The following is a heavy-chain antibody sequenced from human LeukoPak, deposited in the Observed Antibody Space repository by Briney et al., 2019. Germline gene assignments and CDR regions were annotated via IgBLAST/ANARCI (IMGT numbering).Heavy chain of an antibody. CDR2: IGGSGDNT. V-gene: IGHV3-23*01. J-gene: IGHJ6*02. Sequence: GESPRLSCAASGFTFSSYAMSWVRQAPGKGLEWVSSIGGSGDNTYYADSVKGRFTISKDNSKNTLYLQMNSLRAEDTAVYYCARGQLEWENYYYGMDVWGQGTTVTVSS. CDR3: ARGQLEWENYYYGMDV. D-gene: IGHD1-1*01. CDR1: GFTFSSYA.